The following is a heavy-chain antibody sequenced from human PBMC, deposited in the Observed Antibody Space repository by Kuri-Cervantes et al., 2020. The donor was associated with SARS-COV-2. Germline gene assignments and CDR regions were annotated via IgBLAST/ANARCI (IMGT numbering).Heavy chain of an antibody. CDR3: ARDGYCSSTSCYMDYYYYYMDV. Sequence: SQTLSLTCAFYGESFSGYYWNWIRQSPGKGLEWIGEVNHRGSTNYNPSLKSRVTISVDTSSKQFSLNLSSVTAADTAVYYCARDGYCSSTSCYMDYYYYYMDVWGKGTTVTVSS. CDR2: VNHRGST. CDR1: GESFSGYY. V-gene: IGHV4-34*01. J-gene: IGHJ6*03. D-gene: IGHD2-2*02.